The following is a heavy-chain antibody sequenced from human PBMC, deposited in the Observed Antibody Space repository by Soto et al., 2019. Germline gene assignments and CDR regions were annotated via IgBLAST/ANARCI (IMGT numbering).Heavy chain of an antibody. CDR1: GFTFSDYY. D-gene: IGHD5-18*01. Sequence: QVQLVVSGGGLVKPGGSLRISCAASGFTFSDYYISWIRQAPGKGLEWVSYISSSGSIKYYADSVKGRFTISRDNAKNSLYLQMKSLRAEDTAVYYCAKALRVADEGGYRNDYEVATYYFDYWGQGTLVTVSS. J-gene: IGHJ4*02. V-gene: IGHV3-11*01. CDR3: AKALRVADEGGYRNDYEVATYYFDY. CDR2: ISSSGSIK.